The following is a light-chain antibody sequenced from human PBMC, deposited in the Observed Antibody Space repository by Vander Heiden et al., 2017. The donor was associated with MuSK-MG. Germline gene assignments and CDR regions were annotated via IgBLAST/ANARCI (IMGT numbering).Light chain of an antibody. J-gene: IGKJ4*01. Sequence: DIQMTQSPLSLPVSAGDRVSITCRASQGISTYLDWYQQKPGQVPKLLIYAASTLQSGVPSRFSGSGSGSGTDFTLTISSLQPEDVGAYYCQKDKSAPLTFGGGTKVEIK. CDR2: AAS. CDR3: QKDKSAPLT. CDR1: QGISTY. V-gene: IGKV1-27*01.